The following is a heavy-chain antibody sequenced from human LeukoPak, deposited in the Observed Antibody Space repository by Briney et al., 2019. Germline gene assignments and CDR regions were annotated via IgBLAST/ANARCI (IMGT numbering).Heavy chain of an antibody. J-gene: IGHJ4*02. CDR2: ISAYNGNT. D-gene: IGHD3-16*02. Sequence: ASVKVSCKASGYTFTSYGISWVRQAPGQGLERMGWISAYNGNTNYAQKLQGRVTMTTDTSTSTAYMELRSLRSDDTAVYYCARLLGRLNDYVWGSYRYVDYWGQGTLVTVSS. CDR1: GYTFTSYG. CDR3: ARLLGRLNDYVWGSYRYVDY. V-gene: IGHV1-18*01.